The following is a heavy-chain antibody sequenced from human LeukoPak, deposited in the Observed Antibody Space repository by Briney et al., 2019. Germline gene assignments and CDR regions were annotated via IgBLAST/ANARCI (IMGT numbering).Heavy chain of an antibody. CDR2: INPNSGGT. V-gene: IGHV1-2*02. J-gene: IGHJ6*02. Sequence: ASVKVSCKASGHTFTGYYMHWVRQARGQGLEWMGWINPNSGGTNYAQKFQGRVTMTRHTSISTAYMELSRLRSDDTAVYYCAREFPLDSSSNYYYYGMDVWGQGTTVTVSS. CDR3: AREFPLDSSSNYYYYGMDV. D-gene: IGHD6-6*01. CDR1: GHTFTGYY.